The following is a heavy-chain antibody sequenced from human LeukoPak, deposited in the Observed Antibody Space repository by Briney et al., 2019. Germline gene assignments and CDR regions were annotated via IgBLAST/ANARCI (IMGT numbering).Heavy chain of an antibody. CDR2: INPNSGDT. V-gene: IGHV1-18*04. D-gene: IGHD2-2*01. Sequence: GESLKISCKGSGYSFTSYWIGWVRQMPGKGLEWMGWINPNSGDTNYAQKLQGRVTMTTDTSTSTAYMELRSLRSDDTAVYYCARASKYCSSTSCYYSWFDPWGQGTLVTVSS. CDR1: GYSFTSYW. CDR3: ARASKYCSSTSCYYSWFDP. J-gene: IGHJ5*02.